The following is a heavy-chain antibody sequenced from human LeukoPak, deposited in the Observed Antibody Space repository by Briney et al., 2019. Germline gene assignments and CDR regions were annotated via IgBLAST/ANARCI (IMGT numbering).Heavy chain of an antibody. CDR3: ARRSGVYCSGSSCYSGGWFDP. Sequence: GESLKISCKGSGYSFSTYWIAWVRQMPGKGLEWMGMIYPGDSDTRYSPSFRGQVTTSADKSITTAYLQWSSLKASDTAMYYCARRSGVYCSGSSCYSGGWFDPWGQGTLVTVSS. CDR2: IYPGDSDT. J-gene: IGHJ5*02. CDR1: GYSFSTYW. D-gene: IGHD2-15*01. V-gene: IGHV5-51*01.